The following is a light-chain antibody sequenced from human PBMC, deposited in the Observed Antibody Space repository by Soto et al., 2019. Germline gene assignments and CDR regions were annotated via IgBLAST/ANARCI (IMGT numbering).Light chain of an antibody. J-gene: IGLJ1*01. V-gene: IGLV2-14*03. Sequence: QSVLTQPASVSGSPGQSITSSCTGTSSDVGAYNCVSWYQHHPGKAPKLIIYDVSDRPSGVSNRFSASKSGSTASLTISGLQAEDEADYYCSSYTSSNTEVFGTGTKVTVL. CDR2: DVS. CDR1: SSDVGAYNC. CDR3: SSYTSSNTEV.